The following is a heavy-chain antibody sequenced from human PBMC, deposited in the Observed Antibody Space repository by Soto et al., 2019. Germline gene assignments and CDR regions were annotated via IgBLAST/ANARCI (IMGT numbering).Heavy chain of an antibody. V-gene: IGHV3-15*07. CDR2: IKSKIDGGTT. Sequence: SGGSLRLSCAASGFTFTNAWINWVRQAPGKGLEWVGRIKSKIDGGTTDFAAPVKGRFAISRDDSKNMVYLQMNSLRAEDTAVYYCARDPQGKGYYYYMDVWGKGTTVTVSS. CDR3: ARDPQGKGYYYYMDV. J-gene: IGHJ6*03. CDR1: GFTFTNAW.